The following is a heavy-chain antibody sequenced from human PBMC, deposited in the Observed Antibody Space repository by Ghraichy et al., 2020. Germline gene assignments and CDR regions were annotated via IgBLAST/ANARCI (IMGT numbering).Heavy chain of an antibody. CDR2: IYYSGNT. Sequence: SQTLSLTCTVSGGSISSYYWSWIRQPPGKGLEWIGYIYYSGNTNYNPSLKSRVTISVDTSKNQFSLKLSSVTAADTAVYYCARGHSSGWYYYYGMDVWGQGTTVTVSS. J-gene: IGHJ6*02. CDR3: ARGHSSGWYYYYGMDV. CDR1: GGSISSYY. D-gene: IGHD6-19*01. V-gene: IGHV4-59*08.